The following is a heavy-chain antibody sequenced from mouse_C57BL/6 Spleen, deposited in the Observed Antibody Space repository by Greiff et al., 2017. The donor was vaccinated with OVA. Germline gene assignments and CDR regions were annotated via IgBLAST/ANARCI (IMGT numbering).Heavy chain of an antibody. Sequence: QVQLQQSGAELMKPGASVKLSCKATGYTFTGYWIEWVKQRPGHGLEWIGEILPGSGSTNYNEKFKGKATITADTSSNTAYMQLSSLTTEDAAIYYCARERGNNHAWVGCWGQTALVTVS. CDR2: ILPGSGST. CDR3: ARERGNNHAWVGC. D-gene: IGHD2-1*01. CDR1: GYTFTGYW. J-gene: IGHJ3*01. V-gene: IGHV1-9*01.